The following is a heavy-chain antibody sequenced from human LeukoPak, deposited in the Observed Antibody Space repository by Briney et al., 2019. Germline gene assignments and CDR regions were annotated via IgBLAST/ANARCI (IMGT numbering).Heavy chain of an antibody. D-gene: IGHD3-10*01. CDR1: GFTFNNYA. Sequence: PGGSLRLSCAASGFTFNNYAMNWVRQAPGKGLEWVSSISGSGGSTYYADSVKGRFTISRDNSKNTLYLQMKSLRAEDTAVYYCAKAGYGSGITSDYWGQGTLVTVSS. CDR3: AKAGYGSGITSDY. CDR2: ISGSGGST. J-gene: IGHJ4*02. V-gene: IGHV3-23*01.